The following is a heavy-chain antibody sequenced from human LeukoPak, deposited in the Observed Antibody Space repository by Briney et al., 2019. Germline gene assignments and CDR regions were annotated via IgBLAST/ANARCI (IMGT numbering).Heavy chain of an antibody. D-gene: IGHD5-24*01. V-gene: IGHV1-2*02. CDR2: INPNSGGT. J-gene: IGHJ5*02. CDR1: GYTFTGYY. Sequence: ASVKVSCKASGYTFTGYYMHWVRQAPGQGLEWMGWINPNSGGTNYAQKFQGRVTMTRDTSKNQFSLKLSSVTAADTAVYYCARRWLQLLGLKWERYRWFDPWGQGTLVTVSS. CDR3: ARRWLQLLGLKWERYRWFDP.